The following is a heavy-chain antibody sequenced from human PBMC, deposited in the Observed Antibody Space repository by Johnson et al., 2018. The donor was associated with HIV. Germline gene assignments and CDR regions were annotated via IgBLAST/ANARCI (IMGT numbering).Heavy chain of an antibody. D-gene: IGHD4-23*01. CDR1: GFTFSNAW. V-gene: IGHV3-66*01. CDR3: ANVRWPDAFDI. J-gene: IGHJ3*02. Sequence: VQVLESGGGLVKPGGSLRLSCAASGFTFSNAWMTWVRQAPGKGLAWVSVIYSGGSTYYADSVKGRFTISRENSKNTLYLQMNSLRAEDTAVYYCANVRWPDAFDIWGQGTMVTVSS. CDR2: IYSGGST.